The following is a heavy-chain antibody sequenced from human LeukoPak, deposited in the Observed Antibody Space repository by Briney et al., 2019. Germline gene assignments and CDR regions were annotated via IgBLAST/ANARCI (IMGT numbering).Heavy chain of an antibody. Sequence: PGGSLSLSCAASGFTVSSNYMSWVRQAPGKGLEWVSVIYSGGSTYYADSVKGRFTISRDNSKNTLYLQMNSLRAEDTAVYYCARYSMGLFDYWGQGTLVTVSS. CDR3: ARYSMGLFDY. CDR2: IYSGGST. J-gene: IGHJ4*02. CDR1: GFTVSSNY. V-gene: IGHV3-53*01. D-gene: IGHD2/OR15-2a*01.